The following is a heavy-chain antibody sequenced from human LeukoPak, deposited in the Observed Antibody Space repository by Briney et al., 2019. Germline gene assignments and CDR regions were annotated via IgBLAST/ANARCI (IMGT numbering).Heavy chain of an antibody. J-gene: IGHJ6*02. CDR3: ARHRYGLDV. V-gene: IGHV4-59*08. CDR1: GASISSYY. CDR2: MSYSENT. Sequence: PSETLSLTCTVSGASISSYYWSWIRQPPGKGLEWIGYMSYSENTNYNPSLKSRITLSVDTSKNQFSLKLSSVTAADTAVYYCARHRYGLDVWGQGTKVTVSS.